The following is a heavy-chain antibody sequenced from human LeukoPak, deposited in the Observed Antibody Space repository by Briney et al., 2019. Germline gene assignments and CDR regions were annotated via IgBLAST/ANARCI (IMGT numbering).Heavy chain of an antibody. V-gene: IGHV3-30*03. CDR1: GFTFSSYG. Sequence: GGSLRLSCAASGFTFSSYGMHWVRQAPGKGLEWVAVISYDGSNKYYADSVKGRFTISRDNAKNSLYLQMNSLRAEDTALYYCARDSSGYYSGGNDYWGQGTLVTVSS. CDR3: ARDSSGYYSGGNDY. D-gene: IGHD3-22*01. J-gene: IGHJ4*02. CDR2: ISYDGSNK.